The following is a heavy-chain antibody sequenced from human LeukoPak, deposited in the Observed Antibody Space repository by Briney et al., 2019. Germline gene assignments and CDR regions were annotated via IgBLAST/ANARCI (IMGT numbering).Heavy chain of an antibody. Sequence: PSGTLSLTCAVSGGSISSSNWWSWVRQPPGKGLEWIGEIYHSGSTNYNPSLKSRVTISVDTSKNQFSLKLSSVTAADTAVYYCARRGVYSSGWYFDYWGQGTLVTVSS. CDR2: IYHSGST. V-gene: IGHV4-4*02. J-gene: IGHJ4*02. CDR1: GGSISSSNW. D-gene: IGHD6-19*01. CDR3: ARRGVYSSGWYFDY.